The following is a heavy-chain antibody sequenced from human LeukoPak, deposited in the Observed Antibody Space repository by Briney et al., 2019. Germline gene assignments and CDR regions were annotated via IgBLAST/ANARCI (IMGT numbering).Heavy chain of an antibody. D-gene: IGHD5-12*01. Sequence: GGSLRLSCAASGFTFSSYSMNWVRQAPGKGLEWVSSISSSSSYIYYADSVKGRFTISRDNAKTSLYLQMNSLRAEDTAVYYCARIKSVVAPPDYWGQGTLVTVSS. CDR2: ISSSSSYI. J-gene: IGHJ4*02. V-gene: IGHV3-21*01. CDR3: ARIKSVVAPPDY. CDR1: GFTFSSYS.